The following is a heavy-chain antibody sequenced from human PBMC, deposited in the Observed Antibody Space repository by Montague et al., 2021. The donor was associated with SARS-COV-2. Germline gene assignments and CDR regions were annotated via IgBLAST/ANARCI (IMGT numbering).Heavy chain of an antibody. Sequence: TLSLTCTVSGGSISSGGYYWSWIRQHPGKGLGWIGYIYYSGSTYYNPSLKSRVTISVDTSKNQFSLKLSSVTAADTAVYYCASTYGGNLGYYYYYMDVWGKGTTVTVSS. CDR3: ASTYGGNLGYYYYYMDV. V-gene: IGHV4-31*03. D-gene: IGHD4-23*01. CDR2: IYYSGST. CDR1: GGSISSGGYY. J-gene: IGHJ6*03.